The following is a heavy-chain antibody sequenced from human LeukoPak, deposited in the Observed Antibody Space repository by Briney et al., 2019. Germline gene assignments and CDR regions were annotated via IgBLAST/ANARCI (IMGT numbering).Heavy chain of an antibody. V-gene: IGHV1-69*04. CDR2: IIPILGIA. D-gene: IGHD2-2*02. J-gene: IGHJ3*02. CDR1: GGTFSSYA. CDR3: ARGGGVVVVPAAIWGHPNEDAFDI. Sequence: ASVKVSCKASGGTFSSYAISWVRQAPGQGLEWMGRIIPILGIANYAQKFQGRVTITADRSTSTAYMELSSLRSEDTAVYYCARGGGVVVVPAAIWGHPNEDAFDIWGQGTMVTVSS.